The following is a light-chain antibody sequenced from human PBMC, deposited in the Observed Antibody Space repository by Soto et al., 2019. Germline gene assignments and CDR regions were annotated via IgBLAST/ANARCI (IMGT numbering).Light chain of an antibody. V-gene: IGLV2-14*01. CDR2: EVS. CDR3: SSYTTSSTRV. Sequence: QSALTQPASVSGSPGQSIAISCTGSSGDVGFYNYVSWYQQHPGEVPKLIIFEVSNRPSGVSNRFSGSKSGNTASLTISGLQAEDEAAYYCSSYTTSSTRVFGTGTKLTVL. CDR1: SGDVGFYNY. J-gene: IGLJ1*01.